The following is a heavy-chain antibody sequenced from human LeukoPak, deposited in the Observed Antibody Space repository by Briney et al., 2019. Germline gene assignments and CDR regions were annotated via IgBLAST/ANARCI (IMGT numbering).Heavy chain of an antibody. CDR3: ARGSIAARLAY. D-gene: IGHD6-6*01. Sequence: SETLSLTCTVSGGSISSYYWTWIRQPPGKRLEWIGEINLSGSTSYNPSLKSRVTISVDTSKNQFSLKLSSVTAADTAVYYCARGSIAARLAYWGQGTLVTVSS. V-gene: IGHV4-34*01. CDR2: INLSGST. CDR1: GGSISSYY. J-gene: IGHJ4*02.